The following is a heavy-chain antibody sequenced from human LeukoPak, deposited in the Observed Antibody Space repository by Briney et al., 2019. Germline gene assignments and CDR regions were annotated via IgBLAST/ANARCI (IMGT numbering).Heavy chain of an antibody. CDR2: INPNSGGT. Sequence: ASVKVSCKASGYTFTGYYMHWVRQAPGQGLEWMGWINPNSGGTNYAQKFQGRVTMTRDTSISTAYMELSRLRSDGTAVYYCARDGDIAVAGAYYYYGMDVWGQGTTVTVSS. V-gene: IGHV1-2*02. J-gene: IGHJ6*02. CDR1: GYTFTGYY. CDR3: ARDGDIAVAGAYYYYGMDV. D-gene: IGHD6-19*01.